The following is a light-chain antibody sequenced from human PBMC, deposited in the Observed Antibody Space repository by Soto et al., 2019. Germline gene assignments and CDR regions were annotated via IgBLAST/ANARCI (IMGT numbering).Light chain of an antibody. CDR3: SSYAGTYTWV. Sequence: QSALTQPRSVSGSPGQSFTLACTETSSDVGAYNYVSWSQQHPGRAPKLMIYDVSARPSGVPDRFSGSKSGNTAFLTISGLQTDDEADYYCSSYAGTYTWVFGGRTKLTVL. J-gene: IGLJ3*02. CDR1: SSDVGAYNY. CDR2: DVS. V-gene: IGLV2-11*01.